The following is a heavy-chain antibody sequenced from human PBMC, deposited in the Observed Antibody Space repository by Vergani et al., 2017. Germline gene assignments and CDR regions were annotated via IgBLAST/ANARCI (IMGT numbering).Heavy chain of an antibody. V-gene: IGHV3-7*03. CDR1: GFTFSSYW. CDR3: ARRKVGAISWGYFDY. CDR2: IKQDGSEK. Sequence: EVQLVESGGGLVQPGGSLRLSCAASGFTFSSYWMSWVRQAPGKGLEWVANIKQDGSEKYYVDSVKGRFTISRDNAKNSLYLQRNSLRAEDTAVYYCARRKVGAISWGYFDYWGQGTLVTVSS. J-gene: IGHJ4*02. D-gene: IGHD1-26*01.